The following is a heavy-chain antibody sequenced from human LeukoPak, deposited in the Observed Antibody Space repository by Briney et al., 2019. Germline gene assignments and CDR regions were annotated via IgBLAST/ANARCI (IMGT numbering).Heavy chain of an antibody. D-gene: IGHD3-22*01. Sequence: PGGSLRLSCAASGCTFTIDAMNWVRQAPGQGLELVSVMSGCGGTPYYAESVKGRFTISRDNSKNTLYLQLNSLRVEDMAVYYCAKDRVARDYDSSAFDYWGQGTLVTVSS. V-gene: IGHV3-23*01. J-gene: IGHJ4*02. CDR1: GCTFTIDA. CDR2: MSGCGGTP. CDR3: AKDRVARDYDSSAFDY.